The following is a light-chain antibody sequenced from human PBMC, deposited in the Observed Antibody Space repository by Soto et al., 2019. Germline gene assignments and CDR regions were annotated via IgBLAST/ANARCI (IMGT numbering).Light chain of an antibody. J-gene: IGKJ5*01. CDR2: AAS. Sequence: IQVTQSSSSLSASIGDRVTITFRASQSISTYLNWYHQKPGKAPDLLIYAASSLKSGVPSRFSGSGSGTHFTLTITGLQPADFAPYYCQLNSSIPIRFCQVARLAI. CDR3: QLNSSIPIR. CDR1: QSISTY. V-gene: IGKV1-39*01.